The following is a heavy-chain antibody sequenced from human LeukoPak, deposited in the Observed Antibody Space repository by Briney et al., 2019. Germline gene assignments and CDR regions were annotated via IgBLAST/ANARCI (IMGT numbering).Heavy chain of an antibody. V-gene: IGHV3-33*01. CDR1: GFTFSSYG. D-gene: IGHD3-10*01. J-gene: IGHJ5*02. CDR3: ARDRGGFNWFDP. Sequence: GRSLRLSCAASGFTFSSYGMHWVRQAPGKGLEGVAVIWYDGSNKYYADSVKGRFTISRDNSKNTLYLQMNSLRAEDTAVYYCARDRGGFNWFDPWGQGTLVTVSS. CDR2: IWYDGSNK.